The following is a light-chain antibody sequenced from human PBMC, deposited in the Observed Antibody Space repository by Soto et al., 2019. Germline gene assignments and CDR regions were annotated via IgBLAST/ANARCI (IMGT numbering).Light chain of an antibody. CDR3: KQYGSSLYT. J-gene: IGKJ2*01. CDR1: QSVSSSY. CDR2: GSS. V-gene: IGKV3-20*01. Sequence: EIVLTQSPGTLSLSPGERATISCRASQSVSSSYLAWYQQKPGQAPRLLIYGSSSRATGIPDRFSGSGSGTDFTLTISRLEPDDFAVYYCKQYGSSLYTFGQGTKLEIK.